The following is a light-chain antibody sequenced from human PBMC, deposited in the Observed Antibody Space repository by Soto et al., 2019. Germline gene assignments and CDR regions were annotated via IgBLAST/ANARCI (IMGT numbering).Light chain of an antibody. V-gene: IGLV2-11*01. CDR3: CSYAGSYTFVV. CDR2: DVS. CDR1: SSDVGGFNS. J-gene: IGLJ2*01. Sequence: QSALTQPRSVSGSPGQSVTISCTGTSSDVGGFNSVSWYQHHPGKAPKLMIYDVSKRPSGVPYRFSGSKSGNTASLTISGLQAEDEADYYCCSYAGSYTFVVFGGGTKVTVL.